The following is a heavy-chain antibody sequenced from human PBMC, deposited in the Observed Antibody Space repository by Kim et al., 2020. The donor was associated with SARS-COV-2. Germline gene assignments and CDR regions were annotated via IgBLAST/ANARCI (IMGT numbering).Heavy chain of an antibody. V-gene: IGHV3-74*01. CDR3: ARREFAGAMDG. J-gene: IGHJ6*02. CDR2: INGDGSST. Sequence: GGSLRLSCEASGFTFRSYYMHWVRQVPGTGLVWVSHINGDGSSTGYADSVRGRLTISRDNASNKLYLQKNSPRAEATTVYYCARREFAGAMDGGGQG. CDR1: GFTFRSYY. D-gene: IGHD3-10*01.